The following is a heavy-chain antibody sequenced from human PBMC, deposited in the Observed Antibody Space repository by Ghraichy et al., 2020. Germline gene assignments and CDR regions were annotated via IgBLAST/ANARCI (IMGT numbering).Heavy chain of an antibody. CDR1: GFTFSNNA. V-gene: IGHV3-23*01. CDR3: AKLVGATTDY. J-gene: IGHJ4*02. Sequence: GGSLRLSCAASGFTFSNNAMSWVRQAPGKGLEWVSSISRSGGNSYYADSVKGRFTFSRDDSKNTLYLQMNSLRAEDTAVYYCAKLVGATTDYWGQGTLVTVSS. D-gene: IGHD1-26*01. CDR2: ISRSGGNS.